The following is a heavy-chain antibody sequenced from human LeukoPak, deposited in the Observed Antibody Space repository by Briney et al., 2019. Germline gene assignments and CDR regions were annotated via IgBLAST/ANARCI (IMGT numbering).Heavy chain of an antibody. V-gene: IGHV1-2*02. J-gene: IGHJ5*02. D-gene: IGHD3-10*01. Sequence: ASVKVSCKASGYTFTGYYMHWVRQARGQGLEWMGWINPNSGGTNYAQKFQGRVTMTRDTSISTAYMELSRLRSDDTAVYYCARDFLLWFGELFTNWFDPWGQGTLVTVSS. CDR3: ARDFLLWFGELFTNWFDP. CDR1: GYTFTGYY. CDR2: INPNSGGT.